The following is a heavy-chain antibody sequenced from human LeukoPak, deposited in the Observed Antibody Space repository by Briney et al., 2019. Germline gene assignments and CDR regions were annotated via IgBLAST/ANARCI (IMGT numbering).Heavy chain of an antibody. Sequence: PGGSLRLSCSASGFTFSSYAMHWVRQAPGKGLEWVAVISYDGSNKYYADSVKGRFTISRDNSKNTLYLQMNSLRAEDTAVYYCAKVPFVVVTAIPPDYWGQGTLVTVSS. CDR2: ISYDGSNK. CDR1: GFTFSSYA. V-gene: IGHV3-30-3*01. J-gene: IGHJ4*02. CDR3: AKVPFVVVTAIPPDY. D-gene: IGHD2-21*02.